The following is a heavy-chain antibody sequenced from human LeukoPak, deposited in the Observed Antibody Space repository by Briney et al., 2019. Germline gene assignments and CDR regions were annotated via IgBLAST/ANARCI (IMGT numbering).Heavy chain of an antibody. V-gene: IGHV1-69*13. D-gene: IGHD3-10*01. J-gene: IGHJ6*04. CDR1: GGTFSSYA. CDR3: ARSNYGSGSYYPYYYYYGMDV. CDR2: IIPIFGTA. Sequence: ASVKVSCKASGGTFSSYAISWVRQAPGQGLEWMGGIIPIFGTANYAQKFQGRVTITADESTSTAYMELSSLGSEDTAVYYCARSNYGSGSYYPYYYYYGMDVWGKGTTVTVSS.